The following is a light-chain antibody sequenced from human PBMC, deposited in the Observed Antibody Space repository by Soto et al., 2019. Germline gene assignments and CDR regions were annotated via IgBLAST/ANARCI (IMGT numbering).Light chain of an antibody. J-gene: IGLJ1*01. CDR2: DVS. CDR1: SSDVGGYNY. Sequence: QSALTQPASVTGSPAQSFPISCTETSSDVGGYNYVSWYQQHPGKAPKLMIYDVSNRPSGVSNRFSGSKSGNTASLTISGLQAEDEADYYCSSYTSSSTGVFGTGTKVTVL. CDR3: SSYTSSSTGV. V-gene: IGLV2-14*01.